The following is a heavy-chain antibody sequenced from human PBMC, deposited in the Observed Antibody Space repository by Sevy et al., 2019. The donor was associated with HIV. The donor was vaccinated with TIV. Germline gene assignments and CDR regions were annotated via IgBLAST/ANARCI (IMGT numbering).Heavy chain of an antibody. V-gene: IGHV4-59*01. D-gene: IGHD1-26*01. Sequence: SETLSLTWTVSGGSISSYYWSWIRQPPGKGLEWIGYIYYSGSTNYNPSLKSRVTISVDTSKNQFSLKLSSVTAADTAVYYCARSSRGSYLFDYWGQGTLVTVSS. CDR3: ARSSRGSYLFDY. CDR1: GGSISSYY. J-gene: IGHJ4*02. CDR2: IYYSGST.